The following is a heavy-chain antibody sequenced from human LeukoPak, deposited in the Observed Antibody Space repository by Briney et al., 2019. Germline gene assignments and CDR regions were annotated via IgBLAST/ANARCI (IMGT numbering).Heavy chain of an antibody. CDR3: ARGEVAGTFDY. Sequence: GGSLRLSCAASGFTFSSYGMHWVRQAPGNGLEWVAVIWYDGSNKYYADSVKGRFTISRDNSKNTLYLQMNSLRAEDTAVYYCARGEVAGTFDYWGQGTLVTVSS. D-gene: IGHD6-19*01. V-gene: IGHV3-33*01. CDR2: IWYDGSNK. CDR1: GFTFSSYG. J-gene: IGHJ4*02.